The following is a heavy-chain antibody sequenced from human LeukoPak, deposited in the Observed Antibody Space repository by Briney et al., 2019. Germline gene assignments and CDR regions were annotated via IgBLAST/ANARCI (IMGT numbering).Heavy chain of an antibody. J-gene: IGHJ6*04. D-gene: IGHD2-2*01. CDR2: ISYDGSNK. CDR3: AKDRGCSSTSCPPGYYYYYGMDV. Sequence: PGGSLRLSCAASGFTFSNAWMSWVRQAPGKGLEWVAVISYDGSNKYYADSVKGRFTISRDNSKNTLYLQMNSLRAEDTAVYYCAKDRGCSSTSCPPGYYYYYGMDVWGKGTTVTVSS. CDR1: GFTFSNAW. V-gene: IGHV3-30*18.